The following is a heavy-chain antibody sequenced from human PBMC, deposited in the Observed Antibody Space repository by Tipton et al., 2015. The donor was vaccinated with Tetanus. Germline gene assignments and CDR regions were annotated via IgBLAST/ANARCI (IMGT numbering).Heavy chain of an antibody. J-gene: IGHJ4*02. Sequence: QLVQSGAEVKKPGSSVKVSCKASGGTFSSYAISWVRQAPGQGLEWMGGIIPIFGTANYAQKFQGRVTITADESTSTAYMELSSLGSGGTAVFYCAGKPWWDSSALPGYWGQGTLVTVSS. CDR2: IIPIFGTA. CDR3: AGKPWWDSSALPGY. V-gene: IGHV1-69*01. D-gene: IGHD3-22*01. CDR1: GGTFSSYA.